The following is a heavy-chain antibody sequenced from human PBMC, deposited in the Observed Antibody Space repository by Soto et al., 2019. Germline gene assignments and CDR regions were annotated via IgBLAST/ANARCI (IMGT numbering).Heavy chain of an antibody. V-gene: IGHV4-31*03. Sequence: SETLSLTCTVSGGSISSSSYYWSWIRQHPGKGLEWIGYIYYSGSTYYNPSLKSRVTISVDTSKNQFSLKLSSVTAADTAVYYCASSGSVVVAASGLAFDYWGQGTLVTVSS. D-gene: IGHD2-15*01. J-gene: IGHJ4*02. CDR1: GGSISSSSYY. CDR3: ASSGSVVVAASGLAFDY. CDR2: IYYSGST.